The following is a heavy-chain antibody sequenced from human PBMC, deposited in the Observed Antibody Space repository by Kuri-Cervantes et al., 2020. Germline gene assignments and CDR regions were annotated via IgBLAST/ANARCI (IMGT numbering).Heavy chain of an antibody. CDR1: GFTFSSYS. D-gene: IGHD6-13*01. V-gene: IGHV3-48*01. CDR2: ISSSSSTI. Sequence: GESLKISCVASGFTFSSYSMNWVRQAPGKGLEWVSYISSSSSTIYYADSVKGRFTISRDNAKNSLYLQMNSLRAEDTAVYYCAKDRQQLAYYFDYWGQGTLVTVSS. CDR3: AKDRQQLAYYFDY. J-gene: IGHJ4*02.